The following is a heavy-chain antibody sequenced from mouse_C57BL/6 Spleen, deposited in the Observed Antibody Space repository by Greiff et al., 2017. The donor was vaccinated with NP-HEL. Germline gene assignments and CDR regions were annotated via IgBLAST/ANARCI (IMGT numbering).Heavy chain of an antibody. CDR2: ISSGSSTI. V-gene: IGHV5-17*01. Sequence: DVMLVESGGGFVKPGGSLKLSCAASGFTFSDYGMHWVRQAPEKGLEWVAYISSGSSTIYYADTVKGRFTISRDNAKNTLFLQMTSLRSEDTAMYYCARLRYEAMDYWGQGTSVTVSS. J-gene: IGHJ4*01. D-gene: IGHD1-1*01. CDR1: GFTFSDYG. CDR3: ARLRYEAMDY.